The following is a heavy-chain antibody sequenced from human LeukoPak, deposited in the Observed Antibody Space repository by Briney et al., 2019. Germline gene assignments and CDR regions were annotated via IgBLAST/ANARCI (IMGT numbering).Heavy chain of an antibody. CDR1: GGSISSNN. CDR3: VRDSSGWSKNY. J-gene: IGHJ4*02. CDR2: ISGSGGST. Sequence: ETLSLTCAVSGGSISSNNWWSWVRQPPGKGLEWVSAISGSGGSTYYGDSVKGRFTISRDNSKNMMYLQMNSLRVEDTAIYYSVRDSSGWSKNYWGQGTLVTVSS. D-gene: IGHD6-19*01. V-gene: IGHV3-23*01.